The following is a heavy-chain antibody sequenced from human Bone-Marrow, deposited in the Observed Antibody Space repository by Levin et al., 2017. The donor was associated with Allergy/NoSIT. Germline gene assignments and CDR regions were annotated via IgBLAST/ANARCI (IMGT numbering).Heavy chain of an antibody. CDR2: ISSSSSYI. CDR3: ARDPRRKSLQQQLGKNWYFDL. D-gene: IGHD6-13*01. Sequence: LSLTCAASGFTFSSYSMNWVRQAPGKGLEWVSSISSSSSYIYYADSVKGRFTISRDNAKNSLYLQMNSLRAEDTAVYYCARDPRRKSLQQQLGKNWYFDLWGRGTLVTVSS. V-gene: IGHV3-21*01. CDR1: GFTFSSYS. J-gene: IGHJ2*01.